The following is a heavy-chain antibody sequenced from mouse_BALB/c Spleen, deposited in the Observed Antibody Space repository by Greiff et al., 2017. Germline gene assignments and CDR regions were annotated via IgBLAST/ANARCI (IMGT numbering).Heavy chain of an antibody. CDR3: ARAYGSSPYYAMDY. CDR1: GYTFTSYW. CDR2: INPSNGRT. J-gene: IGHJ4*01. D-gene: IGHD1-1*01. V-gene: IGHV1S81*02. Sequence: QVQLQQPGAELVKPGASVKLSCKASGYTFTSYWMHWVKQRPGQGLEWIGEINPSNGRTNYNEKFKSKATLTVDKSSSTAYMQLSSLTSEDSAVYYCARAYGSSPYYAMDYWGQGTSVTVSS.